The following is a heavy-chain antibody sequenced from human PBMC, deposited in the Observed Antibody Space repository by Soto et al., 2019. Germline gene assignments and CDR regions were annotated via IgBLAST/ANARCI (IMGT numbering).Heavy chain of an antibody. CDR1: GYTFTGYY. J-gene: IGHJ6*03. D-gene: IGHD4-17*01. CDR2: INPNSGGT. V-gene: IGHV1-2*04. Sequence: QVQLVQSGAEVKKPGASVKVSCKASGYTFTGYYMHWVRQAPGQGLEWMGWINPNSGGTNYAQKFQGWVTMTRDTSISTAYMELSRLRSDDTAVYYCARGGTVTTISDRAWYYYYMDVWGKGTTVTVSS. CDR3: ARGGTVTTISDRAWYYYYMDV.